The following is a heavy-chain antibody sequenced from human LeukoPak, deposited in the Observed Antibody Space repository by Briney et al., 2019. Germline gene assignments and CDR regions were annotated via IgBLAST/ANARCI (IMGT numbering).Heavy chain of an antibody. J-gene: IGHJ5*02. CDR2: MNPNSGNT. CDR3: ARGKGGVRGRAASNWFDP. Sequence: ASVKVSCMASGYTFTSYDINWVRQATGQGLEWMGWMNPNSGNTGYAQKFQGRVTMTRNTSISTAYMELSSLRSEDTAVYYCARGKGGVRGRAASNWFDPWGQGTLVTVSS. D-gene: IGHD3-10*01. V-gene: IGHV1-8*01. CDR1: GYTFTSYD.